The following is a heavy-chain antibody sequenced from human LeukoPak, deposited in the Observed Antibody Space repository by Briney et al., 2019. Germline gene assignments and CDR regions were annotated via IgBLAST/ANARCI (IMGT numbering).Heavy chain of an antibody. V-gene: IGHV1-46*01. Sequence: ASVKVSCTASGYTFTSYYMHWVRQAPGQGLEWMGIINPSGGSTSYAQKFQGRVTMTRDTSTSTVYMELSSLRSEDTAVYYCARSRPYYYDSSGSLDYWGQGTLVTVSS. D-gene: IGHD3-22*01. CDR2: INPSGGST. CDR1: GYTFTSYY. J-gene: IGHJ4*02. CDR3: ARSRPYYYDSSGSLDY.